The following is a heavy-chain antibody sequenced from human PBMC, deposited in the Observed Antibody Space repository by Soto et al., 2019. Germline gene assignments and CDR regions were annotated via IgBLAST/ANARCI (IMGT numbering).Heavy chain of an antibody. CDR1: GGSFSGYY. V-gene: IGHV4-34*01. CDR2: INHSGST. Sequence: SETLSLTCAVYGGSFSGYYWSWIRQPPGKGLEWIGEINHSGSTNYNPSLKSRVTISVDTSKNQFSLKLSSVTAADTAVYYCARFGQGDEWGQGTLVTVSS. D-gene: IGHD3-16*01. J-gene: IGHJ4*02. CDR3: ARFGQGDE.